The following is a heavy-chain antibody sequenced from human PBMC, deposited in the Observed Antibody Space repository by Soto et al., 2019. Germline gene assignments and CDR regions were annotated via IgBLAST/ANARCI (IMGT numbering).Heavy chain of an antibody. J-gene: IGHJ5*02. CDR2: IIHICGTA. D-gene: IGHD3-22*01. Sequence: SVNVSCEACGWRFSRYVVGWLRQAPRQGLEWMGEIIHICGTANYAQKFQGRVTITADESTSTAYMELSSLRSEDTAVYYCARDRGPSSGYYPYWFDPWGQGTLVNVSS. CDR1: GWRFSRYV. CDR3: ARDRGPSSGYYPYWFDP. V-gene: IGHV1-69*13.